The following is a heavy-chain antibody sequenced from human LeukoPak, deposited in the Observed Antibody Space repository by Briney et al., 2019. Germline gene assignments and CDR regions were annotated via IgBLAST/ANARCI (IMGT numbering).Heavy chain of an antibody. CDR2: IYYSGTT. Sequence: SETLSLSCTVSGGSISGFFWTWIRQSPGKGLEYIGYIYYSGTTDYNPTLKSRVSMSVDMSKNQFFLNLTSVTAADTAIYYCARVGYGSGSWGWFDPWGQGTLVTVSS. CDR3: ARVGYGSGSWGWFDP. CDR1: GGSISGFF. D-gene: IGHD3-10*01. V-gene: IGHV4-59*01. J-gene: IGHJ5*02.